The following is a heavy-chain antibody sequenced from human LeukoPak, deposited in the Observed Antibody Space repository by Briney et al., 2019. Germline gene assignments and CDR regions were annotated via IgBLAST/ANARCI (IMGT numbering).Heavy chain of an antibody. Sequence: GGSLRLSCAASGFTFSDYYMSWIRQAPGKGLEWVSYISSSGSTIYYADSVKGRFTISRDNAKNSLYLQMNSLRAEDTAVYYCATPSYSSSWGTIDVWGQGTMVTVSS. CDR3: ATPSYSSSWGTIDV. V-gene: IGHV3-11*04. D-gene: IGHD6-13*01. J-gene: IGHJ3*01. CDR1: GFTFSDYY. CDR2: ISSSGSTI.